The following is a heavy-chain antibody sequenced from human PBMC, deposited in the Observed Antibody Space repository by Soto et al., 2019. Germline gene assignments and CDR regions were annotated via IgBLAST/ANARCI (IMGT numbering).Heavy chain of an antibody. Sequence: GGSLRLSCAASGFKFSNYAMSWVRQAPGKGLEWVSLISATGGGTYYADSVKGRFTISRDNSHNTLYLQVHSLTAEDTAVYYCAKDRRAGGNYYYGMDVWGQGTTVTVSS. D-gene: IGHD3-16*01. V-gene: IGHV3-23*01. J-gene: IGHJ6*02. CDR3: AKDRRAGGNYYYGMDV. CDR2: ISATGGGT. CDR1: GFKFSNYA.